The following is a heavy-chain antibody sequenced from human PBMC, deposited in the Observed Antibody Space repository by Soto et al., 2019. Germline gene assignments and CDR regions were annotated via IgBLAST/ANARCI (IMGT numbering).Heavy chain of an antibody. V-gene: IGHV3-23*01. CDR3: AIDPRNNWKPNWLDP. CDR1: GFTFSNYA. CDR2: ISGSGSST. Sequence: EVQLLESGGGLVQPGGSLRLSCAASGFTFSNYAMSWVRQAPGKGLEWVSIISGSGSSTYYADSVKGRFTISRDNSKNTLYLQMNSLRAEDTAAYYCAIDPRNNWKPNWLDPWGQGTLVTVSS. J-gene: IGHJ5*02. D-gene: IGHD1-20*01.